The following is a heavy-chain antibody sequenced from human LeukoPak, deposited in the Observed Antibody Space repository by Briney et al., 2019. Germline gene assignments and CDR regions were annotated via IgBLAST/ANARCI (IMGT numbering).Heavy chain of an antibody. J-gene: IGHJ4*02. CDR3: AGGNTATYYFDY. CDR1: GGSISGGGYS. D-gene: IGHD5-18*01. CDR2: IYHSGST. Sequence: PSQTLSLTCAVSGGSISGGGYSWGWIRQPPGKGLEWIGYIYHSGSTYYNPSLKSRVTISVDRSKNQFSLKLSSVTAADTAVYYCAGGNTATYYFDYWGQGTLVTVSS. V-gene: IGHV4-30-2*01.